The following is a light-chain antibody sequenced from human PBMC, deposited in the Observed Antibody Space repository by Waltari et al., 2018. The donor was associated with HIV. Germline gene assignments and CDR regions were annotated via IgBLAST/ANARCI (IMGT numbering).Light chain of an antibody. CDR2: DLT. V-gene: IGLV2-8*01. CDR3: ASHAGSKDV. CDR1: SSDVGAYNY. J-gene: IGLJ2*01. Sequence: QSALTQPPSASGSPGQSVTISCTGTSSDVGAYNYVSWFQQHPGKAPNLMIYDLTKRPSGVPDRFSVAKSGNTASRTVSGLQAEDEADYYCASHAGSKDVFGGGTRLTVL.